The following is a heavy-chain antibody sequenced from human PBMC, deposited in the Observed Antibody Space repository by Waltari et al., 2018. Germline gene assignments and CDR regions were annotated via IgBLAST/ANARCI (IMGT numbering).Heavy chain of an antibody. V-gene: IGHV3-23*01. Sequence: EVQLLESGGGLVQPGGSLTLSCVGPGFRFNNHAMTWVRQSPIKGLEWISGIDVTGSTTYYADSVRGRFTISRDNVKSTLTLQMNNLRADDTAVYYCAKPLGASDSWGRGTLVTVSS. CDR3: AKPLGASDS. CDR1: GFRFNNHA. D-gene: IGHD3-16*01. J-gene: IGHJ4*02. CDR2: IDVTGSTT.